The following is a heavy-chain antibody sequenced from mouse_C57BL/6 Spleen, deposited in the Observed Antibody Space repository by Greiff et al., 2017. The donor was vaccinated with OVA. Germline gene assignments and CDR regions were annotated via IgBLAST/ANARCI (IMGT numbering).Heavy chain of an antibody. D-gene: IGHD2-4*01. CDR1: GYTFTDYE. CDR3: TREYLGLRGFAY. V-gene: IGHV1-15*01. CDR2: IDPETGGT. J-gene: IGHJ3*01. Sequence: VKLQESGAELVRPGASVTLSCKASGYTFTDYEMHWVKQTPVHGLEWIGAIDPETGGTAYNQKFKGKAILTADKSSSTAYMELRSLTSEDSAVYYCTREYLGLRGFAYWGQGTLVTVSA.